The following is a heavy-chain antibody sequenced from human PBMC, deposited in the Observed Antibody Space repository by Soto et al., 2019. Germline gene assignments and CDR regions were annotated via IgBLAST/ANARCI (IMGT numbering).Heavy chain of an antibody. D-gene: IGHD3-3*01. CDR1: GFSLTTSGVG. CDR2: IYWDDDK. J-gene: IGHJ4*02. Sequence: QITLNESGPTVVKPTETLTLTCTFSGFSLTTSGVGVGWVHQSPGKAPEWLAFIYWDDDKRYSTSLKSRLTITNDTSKNQVVLTMANVDPADTATYYCAHRVLRAVFGLVTTTAIYFDFWGQGTPVVVSS. V-gene: IGHV2-5*02. CDR3: AHRVLRAVFGLVTTTAIYFDF.